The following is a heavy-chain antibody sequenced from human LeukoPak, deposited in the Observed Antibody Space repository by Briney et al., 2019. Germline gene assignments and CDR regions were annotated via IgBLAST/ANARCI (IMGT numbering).Heavy chain of an antibody. Sequence: SETLSLTCTVSGGPISSYYWSWIRQPPGKGLEWIGYIYYSGSTNYNPSLKSRVTISVDTSKDQFSLRLSSVTAADTAVYYCARVTGYMIEDYFDYWGQGTLVTVSS. D-gene: IGHD3-22*01. V-gene: IGHV4-59*01. CDR1: GGPISSYY. J-gene: IGHJ4*02. CDR3: ARVTGYMIEDYFDY. CDR2: IYYSGST.